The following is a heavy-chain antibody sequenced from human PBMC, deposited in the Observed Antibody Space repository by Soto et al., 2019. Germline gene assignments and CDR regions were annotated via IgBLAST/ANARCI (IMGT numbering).Heavy chain of an antibody. CDR1: GDSIRSTYY. D-gene: IGHD3-3*01. V-gene: IGHV4-39*01. J-gene: IGHJ2*01. CDR3: TRRIFAHWYFDL. Sequence: QLQLQESGPGLVKPSETLSLTCVVSGDSIRSTYYWGWIRQPPGKGLEWIGSIYFNGNAYYNPSLESRVTMSVDTSMIQFSLNLSSVTAADTAVYYCTRRIFAHWYFDLWAVAPWSLSPQ. CDR2: IYFNGNA.